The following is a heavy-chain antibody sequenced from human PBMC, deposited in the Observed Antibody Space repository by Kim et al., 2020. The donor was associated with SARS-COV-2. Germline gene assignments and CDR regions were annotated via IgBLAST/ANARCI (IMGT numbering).Heavy chain of an antibody. J-gene: IGHJ6*02. D-gene: IGHD5-12*01. Sequence: ASVKVSCKASGYTFTGYYMHWVRQAPGQGLEWMGWINPNSGGTNYAQKFQGRVTMTRDTSISTAYMELSRLRSDDTAVYYCARDGGYSGYDLWSYYYGMDVWGQGTTVTVSS. CDR3: ARDGGYSGYDLWSYYYGMDV. CDR2: INPNSGGT. V-gene: IGHV1-2*02. CDR1: GYTFTGYY.